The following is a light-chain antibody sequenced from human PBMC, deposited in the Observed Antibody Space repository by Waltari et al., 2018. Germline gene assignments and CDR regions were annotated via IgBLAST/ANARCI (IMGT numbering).Light chain of an antibody. V-gene: IGKV1-5*01. CDR2: DAS. J-gene: IGKJ3*01. Sequence: IQMTQSPSTLSASVGDRVTITCRASQSISTWLAWYQQKPGKAPNLLIYDASTLESGVSSRFSGSGSETEFTLTISSLQPDDFATYYCQQYYSHSGVNFGPGTTVDIK. CDR3: QQYYSHSGVN. CDR1: QSISTW.